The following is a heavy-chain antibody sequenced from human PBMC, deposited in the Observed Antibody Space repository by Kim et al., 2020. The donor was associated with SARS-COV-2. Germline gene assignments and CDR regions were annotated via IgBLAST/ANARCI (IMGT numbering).Heavy chain of an antibody. J-gene: IGHJ5*02. D-gene: IGHD6-19*01. CDR3: ARGSSGWSEDWFDP. CDR1: GGSISSSSYY. CDR2: IYYSGST. V-gene: IGHV4-39*01. Sequence: SETLSLTCTVSGGSISSSSYYWGWIRQPPGKGLEWIGSIYYSGSTYYNPSLKSRVTISVDTSKNQFSLKLSSVTAADTAVYYCARGSSGWSEDWFDPWGQGTLVTVSS.